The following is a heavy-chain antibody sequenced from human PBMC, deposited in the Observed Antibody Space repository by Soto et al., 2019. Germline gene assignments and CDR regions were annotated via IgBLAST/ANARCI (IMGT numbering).Heavy chain of an antibody. V-gene: IGHV4-34*01. CDR3: ARDGQQLVRTLFQH. CDR1: GGSFSGYY. CDR2: INHSGST. J-gene: IGHJ1*01. Sequence: QVQLQQWGAGLLKPSETLSLTCAVYGGSFSGYYWSWIRQPPGKGLEWIGEINHSGSTNYNPSLKSRVTLSVDTSKNQFSLKLSSVTAADTAVYYCARDGQQLVRTLFQHCGQGTLVTVSS. D-gene: IGHD6-13*01.